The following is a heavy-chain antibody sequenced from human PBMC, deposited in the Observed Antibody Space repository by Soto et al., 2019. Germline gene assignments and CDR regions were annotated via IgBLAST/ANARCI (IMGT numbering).Heavy chain of an antibody. J-gene: IGHJ5*02. V-gene: IGHV4-34*01. CDR2: INHSGST. D-gene: IGHD3-3*01. CDR1: GGSFSGYY. Sequence: SETLSLTCAVYGGSFSGYYWSWIRQPPGKGLEWIGEINHSGSTNYNPSLKSRVTISVDTSKNQFSLKLSSVTAADTDVYYCARGGLRFLEWFSYNWFDTWGQGTLVTVXS. CDR3: ARGGLRFLEWFSYNWFDT.